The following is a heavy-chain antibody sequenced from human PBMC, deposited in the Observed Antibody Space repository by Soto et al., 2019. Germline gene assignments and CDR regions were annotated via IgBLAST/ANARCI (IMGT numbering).Heavy chain of an antibody. Sequence: QVQLVESGGGLVKPGGSLLLSCAASGFTFSDYYMAWIRQAPGKGLEWVSYVSSSGNTIYYADSVKGRFTISRDNAKHSLYLQMNSLRAEDTVVYYGGLKEGWFDSGSSLGLAYWGQGTLVTVSS. D-gene: IGHD3-10*01. V-gene: IGHV3-11*01. CDR2: VSSSGNTI. CDR1: GFTFSDYY. CDR3: GLKEGWFDSGSSLGLAY. J-gene: IGHJ4*02.